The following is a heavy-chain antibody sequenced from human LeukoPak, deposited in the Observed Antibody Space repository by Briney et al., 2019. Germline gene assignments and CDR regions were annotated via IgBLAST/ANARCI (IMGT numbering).Heavy chain of an antibody. CDR2: INPNSGGT. J-gene: IGHJ4*02. CDR1: GYTFTGYD. V-gene: IGHV1-2*02. Sequence: GASVKVSRKASGYTFTGYDMYWVRQSPGQGLEWMGWINPNSGGTNYAQKFQGRVTMTRDTSISTAYMELSRLRSDDTPVYYCARGGMITFGGVIAHFDYWGQGTLVTVSS. D-gene: IGHD3-16*02. CDR3: ARGGMITFGGVIAHFDY.